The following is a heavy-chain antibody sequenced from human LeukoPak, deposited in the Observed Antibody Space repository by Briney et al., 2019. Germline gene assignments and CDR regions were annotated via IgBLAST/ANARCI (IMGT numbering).Heavy chain of an antibody. CDR2: IKSKTDGGTT. D-gene: IGHD2-21*02. Sequence: GESLRLSCAASGFTFSNAWISWVRQAPGKGLEWIGRIKSKTDGGTTDYAASVKGRFTISRDDSKNTLYLQMNSLKTEDTAVYYCTTVCCGGDSAHYWGQGTLVTVSS. V-gene: IGHV3-15*01. CDR1: GFTFSNAW. CDR3: TTVCCGGDSAHY. J-gene: IGHJ4*02.